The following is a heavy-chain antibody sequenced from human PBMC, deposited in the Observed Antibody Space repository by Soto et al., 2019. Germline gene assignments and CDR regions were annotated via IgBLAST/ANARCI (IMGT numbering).Heavy chain of an antibody. CDR2: IYYSGST. D-gene: IGHD3-22*01. CDR3: ARRIGVVPGAGYDS. V-gene: IGHV4-59*08. CDR1: GGSISSYY. J-gene: IGHJ4*02. Sequence: SETLSLTCTVSGGSISSYYWSWIRQPPGKGLEWIGYIYYSGSTNYNPSLKSRVTISVDTSKNQFSLKLSSVTAADTAVYYCARRIGVVPGAGYDSWGQGTLVTVSS.